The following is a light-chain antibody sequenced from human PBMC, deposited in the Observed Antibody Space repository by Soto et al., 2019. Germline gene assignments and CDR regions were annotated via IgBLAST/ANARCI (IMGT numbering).Light chain of an antibody. J-gene: IGKJ2*01. CDR2: LGS. Sequence: DIVMTQSPLSLPVTPGEPASISCRSGQSLLHSNGYNFLDWYLQKPGQSPQLLNYLGSNRASGVPDRFSGSGSGTDFTLKISRVEAEDVGVYYCMQALQTPYTFGQATKLEIK. V-gene: IGKV2-28*01. CDR3: MQALQTPYT. CDR1: QSLLHSNGYNF.